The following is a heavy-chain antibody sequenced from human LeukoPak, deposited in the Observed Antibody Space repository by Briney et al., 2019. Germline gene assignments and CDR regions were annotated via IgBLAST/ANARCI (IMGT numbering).Heavy chain of an antibody. CDR3: AGTSLVPAAPNWFDP. D-gene: IGHD2-2*01. Sequence: SETPSLTCTVSGGSISSGSYYWSWIRRPAGKGLEWIGRIYTSGSTNYNPSLKSRVTISVDTSKHQFSLKLSSVTAADTAVYYCAGTSLVPAAPNWFDPWGQGTLVTVSS. CDR2: IYTSGST. J-gene: IGHJ5*02. V-gene: IGHV4-61*02. CDR1: GGSISSGSYY.